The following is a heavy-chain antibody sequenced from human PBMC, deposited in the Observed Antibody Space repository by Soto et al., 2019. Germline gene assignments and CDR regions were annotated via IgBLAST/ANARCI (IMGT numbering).Heavy chain of an antibody. Sequence: GASVKVSCKASGYTFTSYAMHWVRQAPGQRLEWMGWINAGNGNTKYSQKFQGRVTITRDTSASTAYMELSSLRSEDTAVYYCARGNIVVVPAAMAFDYWGQGTLVTVSS. J-gene: IGHJ4*02. V-gene: IGHV1-3*01. D-gene: IGHD2-2*01. CDR2: INAGNGNT. CDR1: GYTFTSYA. CDR3: ARGNIVVVPAAMAFDY.